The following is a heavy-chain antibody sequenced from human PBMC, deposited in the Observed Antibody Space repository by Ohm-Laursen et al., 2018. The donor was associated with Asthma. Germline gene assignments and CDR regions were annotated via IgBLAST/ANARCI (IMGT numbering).Heavy chain of an antibody. D-gene: IGHD3-3*01. V-gene: IGHV3-30-3*01. CDR3: ARDVMEWYLPAFDF. CDR1: GFTFSRYW. J-gene: IGHJ4*02. CDR2: GGSYYDGGLK. Sequence: SLRLSCTASGFTFSRYWMHWVRQAPGKGLEWVAVGGSYYDGGLKYYADSVNGRFTVSRDDSKNTLYLQMNSLGPDDTAVYYCARDVMEWYLPAFDFWGQGTLVTVSS.